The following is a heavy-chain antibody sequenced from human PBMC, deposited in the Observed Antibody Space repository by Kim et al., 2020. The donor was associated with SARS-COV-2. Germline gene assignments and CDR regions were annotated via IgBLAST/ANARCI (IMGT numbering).Heavy chain of an antibody. CDR1: RFTFSNAW. D-gene: IGHD3-10*01. Sequence: GGSLRLSCAGSRFTFSNAWMSWVRQAPGKGLEWVGHIKSKADGGTTDYAAPGKGRFTISRDDSKSTLYLQMSSLQTEDTAEYYCTTFPVLGLSAFDIWG. V-gene: IGHV3-15*01. J-gene: IGHJ3*02. CDR3: TTFPVLGLSAFDI. CDR2: IKSKADGGTT.